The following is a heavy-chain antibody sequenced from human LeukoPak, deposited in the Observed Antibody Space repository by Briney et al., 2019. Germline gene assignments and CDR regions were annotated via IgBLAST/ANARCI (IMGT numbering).Heavy chain of an antibody. D-gene: IGHD6-13*01. J-gene: IGHJ5*02. CDR1: SYSISSGYY. CDR3: AREFLSSAGIRRGFDP. V-gene: IGHV4-38-2*02. CDR2: THTSGTT. Sequence: SETLSLICIVSSYSISSGYYWGWIRQPPGKGLEWIGCTHTSGTTNYNPSLMGLVTMSADTSNTQFSLSLNSVTAADTAIYYCAREFLSSAGIRRGFDPRGQGILVTVSS.